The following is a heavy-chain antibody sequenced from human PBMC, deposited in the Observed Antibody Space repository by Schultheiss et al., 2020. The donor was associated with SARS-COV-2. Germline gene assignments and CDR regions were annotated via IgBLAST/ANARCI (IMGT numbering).Heavy chain of an antibody. J-gene: IGHJ4*02. CDR2: ISANNGNT. Sequence: ASVKVSCKASGYTFISYGISWVRQAPGQGLEWMGWISANNGNTNYAQKLQGRVTMTTDTSTSTAYMELRSLRSDDTAVYYCARGLHPYNWNDGGSPEAPDYWGQGTLVTVSS. CDR3: ARGLHPYNWNDGGSPEAPDY. D-gene: IGHD1-1*01. CDR1: GYTFISYG. V-gene: IGHV1-18*01.